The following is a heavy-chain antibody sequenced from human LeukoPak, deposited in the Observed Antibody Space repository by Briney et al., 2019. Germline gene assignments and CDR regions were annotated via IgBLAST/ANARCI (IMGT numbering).Heavy chain of an antibody. Sequence: ASVKVSCKASGYTFTSYYMHWVRQAPGQGLGWMGMINPSGGTTTYAQKFQGRVTMTRDTSTSTVYMELSSLRSEDTAVYYCARPYSSGWYVLDYWGQGTLVTVSS. V-gene: IGHV1-46*01. CDR3: ARPYSSGWYVLDY. CDR2: INPSGGTT. CDR1: GYTFTSYY. D-gene: IGHD6-19*01. J-gene: IGHJ4*02.